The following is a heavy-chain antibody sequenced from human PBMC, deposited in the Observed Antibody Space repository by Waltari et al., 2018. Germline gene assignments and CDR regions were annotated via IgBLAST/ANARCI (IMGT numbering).Heavy chain of an antibody. Sequence: EVQLVESGGGLVQPGGSLRLSCAASGFTFSSYWMSWVRPAPGKGLEWVANIKQDGSEKYYVDSVKGRFTISRDNAKNSLYLQMNSLRAEDTAVYYCARGYDFWSGSFYYYYGMDVWGQGTTVTVSS. CDR2: IKQDGSEK. J-gene: IGHJ6*02. D-gene: IGHD3-3*01. V-gene: IGHV3-7*01. CDR1: GFTFSSYW. CDR3: ARGYDFWSGSFYYYYGMDV.